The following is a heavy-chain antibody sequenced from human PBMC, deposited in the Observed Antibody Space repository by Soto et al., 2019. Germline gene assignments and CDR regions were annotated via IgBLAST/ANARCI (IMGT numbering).Heavy chain of an antibody. J-gene: IGHJ6*02. CDR1: GGTFSSYA. CDR2: IIPIFGTA. Sequence: QVQLVQSGAEVKKPESSVKVSCKASGGTFSSYAISWVRQAPGQGLEWMGGIIPIFGTANYAQKFQGRVTLTADESTSTAYMELSSLRSEDTAVYYCARGGQWLVLSGMDVWGQGTTVTVSS. CDR3: ARGGQWLVLSGMDV. V-gene: IGHV1-69*01. D-gene: IGHD6-19*01.